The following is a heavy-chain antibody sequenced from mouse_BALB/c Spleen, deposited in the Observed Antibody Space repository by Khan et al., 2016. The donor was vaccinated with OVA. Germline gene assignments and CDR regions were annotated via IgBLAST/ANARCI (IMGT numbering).Heavy chain of an antibody. Sequence: VQLQESGPGQVAPSQSLSITCTVSGFSLTTYGIHWVRQPPGKGLEWLIVIWSDGASTYNSALKSRLSISKDNSKSQVFLKMNSLQTDDTAMYYCARGNFYAMDYWGQGTSVTVSS. CDR2: IWSDGAS. CDR3: ARGNFYAMDY. J-gene: IGHJ4*01. V-gene: IGHV2-6*02. D-gene: IGHD2-1*01. CDR1: GFSLTTYG.